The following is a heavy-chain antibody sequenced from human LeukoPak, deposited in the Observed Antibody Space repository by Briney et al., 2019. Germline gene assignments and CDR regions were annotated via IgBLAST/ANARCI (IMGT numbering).Heavy chain of an antibody. Sequence: GGSLRLSCAASGFTVSSNYMSWVRQAPGKGLEWVSVIYSGGSTYYADSVKGRFTISRDNSKNTLYLQMNSLRAEDTAVYYCVAYPTTVTNRFDPWGQGTLVTVSS. CDR3: VAYPTTVTNRFDP. CDR2: IYSGGST. V-gene: IGHV3-53*01. CDR1: GFTVSSNY. D-gene: IGHD4-17*01. J-gene: IGHJ5*02.